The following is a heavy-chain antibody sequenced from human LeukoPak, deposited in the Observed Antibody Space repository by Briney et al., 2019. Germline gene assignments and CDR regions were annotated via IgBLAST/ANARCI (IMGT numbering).Heavy chain of an antibody. V-gene: IGHV4-4*07. CDR1: GGSISSYY. CDR3: ARENSGSYREFDY. D-gene: IGHD1-26*01. Sequence: SETLSLTCTVSGGSISSYYWSRIRQPAGKGLEWIGRIYTSGSTNYNASLKSRVSMSVDTSKNQFSLKLSSVTAADTAVFYCARENSGSYREFDYWGQGTLVTVS. J-gene: IGHJ4*02. CDR2: IYTSGST.